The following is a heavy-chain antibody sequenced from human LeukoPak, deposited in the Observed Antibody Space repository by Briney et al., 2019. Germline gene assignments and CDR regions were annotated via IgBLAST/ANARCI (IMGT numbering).Heavy chain of an antibody. CDR2: INHSGST. J-gene: IGHJ5*02. D-gene: IGHD6-13*01. CDR1: GGSFSGYY. Sequence: SETLSLTCAVYGGSFSGYYWSWIRQPPGKGLEWIGEINHSGSTNYNPSLKSRVTISVDTSKNQFSLKLSSVAAADTAVYYCARRTAAAGWFDPWGQGTLVTVSS. CDR3: ARRTAAAGWFDP. V-gene: IGHV4-34*01.